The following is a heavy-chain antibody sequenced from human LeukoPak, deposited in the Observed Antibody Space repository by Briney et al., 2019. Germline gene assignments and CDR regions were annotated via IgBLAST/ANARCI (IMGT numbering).Heavy chain of an antibody. J-gene: IGHJ4*02. V-gene: IGHV4-39*01. CDR3: ARHAYGDIVVVQAAMPAEPYFDY. CDR1: GASISSSSYY. Sequence: PSQTLSLTCTVAGASISSSSYYWGWIRQPPGKGLEWIGSIDFSGSTYYNPSLKSRVTISVDTSKNKFSLKLSSVTAADTAVYYCARHAYGDIVVVQAAMPAEPYFDYWGQGTLVTVSS. CDR2: IDFSGST. D-gene: IGHD2-2*01.